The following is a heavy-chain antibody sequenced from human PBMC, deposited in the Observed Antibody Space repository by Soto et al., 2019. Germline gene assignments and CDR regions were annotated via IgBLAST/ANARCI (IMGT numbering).Heavy chain of an antibody. Sequence: EVQLVESGGGLVQPGGSLRLSCVASGFTYRYYWMSWVRQAPGRGLEWVARIKFDGTGIQYADTAKGRFTISRGNAANSLYLQMRSLRAGDTAVYYCACDSGYGAAGSLNHYFDYWGQGSLVTVSS. D-gene: IGHD3-10*01. CDR3: ACDSGYGAAGSLNHYFDY. J-gene: IGHJ4*02. CDR2: IKFDGTGI. CDR1: GFTYRYYW. V-gene: IGHV3-7*01.